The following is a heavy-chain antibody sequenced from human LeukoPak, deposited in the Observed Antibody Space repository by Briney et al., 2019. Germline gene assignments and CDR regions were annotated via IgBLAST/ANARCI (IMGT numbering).Heavy chain of an antibody. J-gene: IGHJ5*02. CDR1: GYTFTGYY. V-gene: IGHV1-2*02. CDR3: ARGGITMVRGVMGNWFDP. CDR2: INPNSGGT. D-gene: IGHD3-10*01. Sequence: ASVKVSCKASGYTFTGYYMHWVRQAPGQGLEWMGWINPNSGGTNYAQKFQGRVTMTRDTSISTAYMELSRLRSDDTAVCYCARGGITMVRGVMGNWFDPWGQGTLVTVSS.